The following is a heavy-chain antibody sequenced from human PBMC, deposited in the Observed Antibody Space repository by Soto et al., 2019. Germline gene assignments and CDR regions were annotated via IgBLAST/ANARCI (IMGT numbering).Heavy chain of an antibody. Sequence: SETLSLTCSVSGDYIHVGGYYWTWIRQRPGKGLEWMGYIYYTGKTYYNPSPESRLTMSVDRSKNQFSLRLTSVTAADTAVYFCGRDLTSNADCIDPWGQGTLVTVSS. CDR2: IYYTGKT. V-gene: IGHV4-30-4*01. CDR1: GDYIHVGGYY. J-gene: IGHJ5*02. D-gene: IGHD2-2*01. CDR3: GRDLTSNADCIDP.